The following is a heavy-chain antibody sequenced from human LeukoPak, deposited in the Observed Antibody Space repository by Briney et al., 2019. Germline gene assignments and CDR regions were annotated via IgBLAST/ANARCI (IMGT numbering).Heavy chain of an antibody. CDR2: IYYSGST. D-gene: IGHD1-26*01. CDR3: ARGSGSYGGHFFDY. CDR1: GGSISSSSYY. Sequence: PSETLSLTCTVSGGSISSSSYYWGWLRQPPGKGLEWIGSIYYSGSTYYNPSLKSRVTISVDTSKNQFSLKLSSVTAADTAVYYCARGSGSYGGHFFDYWGQGTLVTVSS. V-gene: IGHV4-39*07. J-gene: IGHJ4*02.